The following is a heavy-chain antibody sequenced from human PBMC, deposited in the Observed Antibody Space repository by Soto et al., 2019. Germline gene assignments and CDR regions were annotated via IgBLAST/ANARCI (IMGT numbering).Heavy chain of an antibody. CDR3: AKGLLAIVGTTLPRDAFNL. D-gene: IGHD1-26*01. CDR1: GFSFTTYV. V-gene: IGHV3-30*18. CDR2: ISHDGSYK. J-gene: IGHJ3*01. Sequence: QVQLVESGGGVVQPGRSLRLSCAASGFSFTTYVMHWVRQAPGKGLEWVAVISHDGSYKYYGDAVKGRFTISRDTSKNAVYLEMNSQRPEDTSVYYCAKGLLAIVGTTLPRDAFNLWGQGTMVTVSS.